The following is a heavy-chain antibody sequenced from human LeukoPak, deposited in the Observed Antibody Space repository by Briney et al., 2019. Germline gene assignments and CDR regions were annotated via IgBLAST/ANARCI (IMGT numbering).Heavy chain of an antibody. CDR2: IDPSDSYT. CDR1: GNNFTSYW. V-gene: IGHV5-10-1*01. Sequence: GESLKISCKGSGNNFTSYWISWVRQMPGKGLEWMGRIDPSDSYTNYSPSFQGHVTISTDKSIFTAYLQWSSLKASDTAMYYCARLRDGSIDYWGQGTLVTVSS. CDR3: ARLRDGSIDY. J-gene: IGHJ4*02.